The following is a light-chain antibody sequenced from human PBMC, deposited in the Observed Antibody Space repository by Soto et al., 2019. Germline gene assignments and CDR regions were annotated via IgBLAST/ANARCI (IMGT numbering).Light chain of an antibody. CDR1: SSDIGSYNY. J-gene: IGLJ1*01. V-gene: IGLV2-14*03. CDR3: SSYIITGTSV. Sequence: QSVLTQPASVSGSPGQSITISCTGTSSDIGSYNYVSWYQQHPGKAPKLIIYDVSNRPSGVSDRFSGSKSGNTASLTISGIQAEAEADYYFSSYIITGTSVFGTGTKIT. CDR2: DVS.